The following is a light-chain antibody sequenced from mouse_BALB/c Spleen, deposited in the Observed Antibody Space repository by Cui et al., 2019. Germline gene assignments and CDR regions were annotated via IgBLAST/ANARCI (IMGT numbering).Light chain of an antibody. CDR1: QSLLNSGNQKNY. V-gene: IGKV8-28*01. CDR2: GAT. J-gene: IGKJ2*01. Sequence: DIVMTQSPSSLSVSAGEKVTMNCKSSQSLLNSGNQKNYLAWYQQKPGQPPKLLIYGATTRESGVPDRFTGSGSGTDFTLTISSVQAEDLAVYYCQNDHSYPMYTFGGGTKLEIK. CDR3: QNDHSYPMYT.